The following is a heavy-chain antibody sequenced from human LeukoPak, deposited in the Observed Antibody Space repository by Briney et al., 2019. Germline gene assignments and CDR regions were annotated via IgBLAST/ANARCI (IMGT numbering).Heavy chain of an antibody. V-gene: IGHV4-4*02. CDR1: GGSFSSSNW. J-gene: IGHJ4*02. CDR3: ARDGRYYDSSGYIRGFDY. Sequence: PSETLSLTCAVYGGSFSSSNWWSWVRQPPGKGLEWIGEIYHSGSTNYNPSLKSRVTISVDKSKNQFSLKLSSVTAADTAVYYCARDGRYYDSSGYIRGFDYWGQGTLVTVSS. D-gene: IGHD3-22*01. CDR2: IYHSGST.